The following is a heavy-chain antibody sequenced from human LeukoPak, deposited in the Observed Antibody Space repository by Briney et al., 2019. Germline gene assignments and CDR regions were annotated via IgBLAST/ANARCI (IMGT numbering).Heavy chain of an antibody. CDR1: GGSISSYY. Sequence: PSETLSLTCTVSGGSISSYYWGWIRQPPGKGLEWIGYIYHSGNTNYNPSLKSRLTTSLDTSKNQFSLKLSSVTAADAAVYYCARGKYYFDYWGQGTLVTVSS. CDR2: IYHSGNT. V-gene: IGHV4-59*01. CDR3: ARGKYYFDY. J-gene: IGHJ4*02.